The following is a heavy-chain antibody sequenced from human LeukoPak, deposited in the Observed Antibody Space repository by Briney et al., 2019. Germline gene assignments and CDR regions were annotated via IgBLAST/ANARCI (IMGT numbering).Heavy chain of an antibody. V-gene: IGHV4-4*07. CDR1: GGSISSYY. J-gene: IGHJ4*02. CDR3: ARAPFWCSGGSCYFDY. Sequence: PSETLSLTCTVSGGSISSYYWSWIRQPAGKGLEWIGRIYSSGSTNYNPSLKSRVTISVDTSKNQFSLKLSSVTAADTAVYYCARAPFWCSGGSCYFDYWGQGTLVTVSA. CDR2: IYSSGST. D-gene: IGHD2-15*01.